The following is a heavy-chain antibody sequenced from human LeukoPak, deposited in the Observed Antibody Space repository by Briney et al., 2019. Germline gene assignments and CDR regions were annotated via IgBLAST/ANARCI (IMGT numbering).Heavy chain of an antibody. CDR1: GFTFSNYY. Sequence: PGGSLRLSCAASGFTFSNYYIHWVRQAPGKGLEWVAVIRYDGSDKYYADSVKGRFTISRDNSKNTLYLQMNSLRAEDTAVYYCARDSYGMDVWGQGTTVTVSS. CDR2: IRYDGSDK. V-gene: IGHV3-33*01. CDR3: ARDSYGMDV. J-gene: IGHJ6*02.